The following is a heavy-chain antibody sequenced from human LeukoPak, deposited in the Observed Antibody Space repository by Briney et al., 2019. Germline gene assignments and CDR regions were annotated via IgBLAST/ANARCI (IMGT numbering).Heavy chain of an antibody. CDR1: GFTFSSSA. CDR3: AKDGYCTSPSCYNYYGMDV. J-gene: IGHJ6*02. CDR2: ISGSDSQT. D-gene: IGHD2-2*03. Sequence: PGGSLRLSCAASGFTFSSSAMSWVRQAPGKGLEWVSSISGSDSQTYYTDSVKGRFTISRDNSQNTLYLQMNSLRGEDTAVYYCAKDGYCTSPSCYNYYGMDVWGQGTTVTVSS. V-gene: IGHV3-23*01.